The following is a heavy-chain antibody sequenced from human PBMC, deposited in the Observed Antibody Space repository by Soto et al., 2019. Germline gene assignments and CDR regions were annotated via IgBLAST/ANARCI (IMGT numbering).Heavy chain of an antibody. CDR1: GFSLSTSGVG. V-gene: IGHV2-5*02. J-gene: IGHJ5*02. CDR3: AHSLIGYYYDSSGSNWFDP. D-gene: IGHD3-22*01. Sequence: QITLKESGPTLVKPTQTLTLTCTFSGFSLSTSGVGVGWIRQPPGKALEWLALIYWAEDKRYTPSLKTGLTITKATSKNPVVLTMTNMEPVDTATYYCAHSLIGYYYDSSGSNWFDPWGQGTLVTVSS. CDR2: IYWAEDK.